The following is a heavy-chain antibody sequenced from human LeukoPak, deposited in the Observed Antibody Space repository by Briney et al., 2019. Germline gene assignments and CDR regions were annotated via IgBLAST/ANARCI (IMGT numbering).Heavy chain of an antibody. CDR3: ARSPVLSYCSTTRCPSWFDP. Sequence: ASVKVSRKPSGSTFNNYGVIWVRQAPGQGHEGVGWIRDYNGYTNYLQKLQGRVSMTTDTCTSTAYMELRSLRSDVSAVYYCARSPVLSYCSTTRCPSWFDPWGQGTLVTVSS. CDR2: IRDYNGYT. CDR1: GSTFNNYG. V-gene: IGHV1-18*01. J-gene: IGHJ5*02. D-gene: IGHD2-2*01.